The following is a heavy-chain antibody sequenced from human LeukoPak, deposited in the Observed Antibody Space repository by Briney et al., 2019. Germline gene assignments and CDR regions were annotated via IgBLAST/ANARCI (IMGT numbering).Heavy chain of an antibody. CDR2: IYYSGST. J-gene: IGHJ4*02. Sequence: SETLSLTCTVSGDSLSSNSWSWIRQPPGKGLEWIGYIYYSGSTNYNPSLKSRVTISVDTSKNQFSLKLSSVTAADTAVYYCARFIAAAGIYSFDYWGQGTLVTVS. CDR3: ARFIAAAGIYSFDY. CDR1: GDSLSSNS. V-gene: IGHV4-59*08. D-gene: IGHD6-13*01.